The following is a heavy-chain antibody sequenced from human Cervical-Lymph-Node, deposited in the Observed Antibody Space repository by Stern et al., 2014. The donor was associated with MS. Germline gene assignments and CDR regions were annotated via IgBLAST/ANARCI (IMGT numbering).Heavy chain of an antibody. CDR2: ISDDGSDK. Sequence: VQLEESGGGVVQPGRSLRLSCAASGFTFSNYAMHWIRQAPGKGLEWVAIISDDGSDKYYADSVKGRFTISRDNSKNTVYLQMNSLRAEDTAVYYCASNEDCGSASCYRSFDNWGQGTLVTVSS. CDR3: ASNEDCGSASCYRSFDN. V-gene: IGHV3-30-3*01. D-gene: IGHD2-2*01. CDR1: GFTFSNYA. J-gene: IGHJ4*02.